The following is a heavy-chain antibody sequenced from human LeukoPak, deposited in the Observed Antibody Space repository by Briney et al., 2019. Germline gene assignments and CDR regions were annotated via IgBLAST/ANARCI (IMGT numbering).Heavy chain of an antibody. J-gene: IGHJ4*02. D-gene: IGHD1-26*01. CDR3: AKSPTREDYFDY. Sequence: GGSLRLSCAASGFTFSSYSMNWVRQAPGKGLEGVSSISSSSSYIYYADSVKGRFTISRDNAKNSLYLQMNSLRAEDTAVYYCAKSPTREDYFDYWGQGTLGTVSS. CDR1: GFTFSSYS. CDR2: ISSSSSYI. V-gene: IGHV3-21*01.